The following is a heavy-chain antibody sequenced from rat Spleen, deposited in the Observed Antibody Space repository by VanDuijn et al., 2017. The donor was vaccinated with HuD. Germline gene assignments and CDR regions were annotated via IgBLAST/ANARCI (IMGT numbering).Heavy chain of an antibody. CDR3: TRDNYDWYFDF. CDR2: MRFDGDT. J-gene: IGHJ1*01. V-gene: IGHV2S30*01. Sequence: QVQLKESGPGLVQPSQTLSLTCTVSGFSLTGNNVHWVRQPPGKGLEWMGRMRFDGDTYYNSALKSRLRISRDTSKNQVFLKMSSLQTDDTAIYYCTRDNYDWYFDFWGPGTMVTVSS. CDR1: GFSLTGNN.